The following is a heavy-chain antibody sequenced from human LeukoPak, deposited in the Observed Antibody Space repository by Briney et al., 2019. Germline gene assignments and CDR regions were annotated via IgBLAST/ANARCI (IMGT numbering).Heavy chain of an antibody. Sequence: PSETLSLTCTVSGGSISSYYWSWIRQPPGKGLEWIGRIYTSGSTNYNPSLKSRVTMSVDTSKNQFSLKLSSVTAADTAVYYCAREVTVRYYDSSGYLFVAFDIWGQGTMVTVSS. CDR2: IYTSGST. D-gene: IGHD3-22*01. V-gene: IGHV4-4*07. J-gene: IGHJ3*02. CDR1: GGSISSYY. CDR3: AREVTVRYYDSSGYLFVAFDI.